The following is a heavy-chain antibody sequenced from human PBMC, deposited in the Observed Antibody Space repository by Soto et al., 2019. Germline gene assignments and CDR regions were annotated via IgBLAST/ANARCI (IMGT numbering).Heavy chain of an antibody. CDR3: TTELGATIAFDI. V-gene: IGHV3-15*07. D-gene: IGHD5-12*01. CDR1: CFSFSNAW. J-gene: IGHJ3*02. CDR2: IKSKTDGGTT. Sequence: GGSLRLSCAASCFSFSNAWINWVRQAPGKGLEWVGRIKSKTDGGTTDYAAPVKGRFTISRDDSKNTLYLQMNSLKTEDTAVYYCTTELGATIAFDIWGQGTMVTVSS.